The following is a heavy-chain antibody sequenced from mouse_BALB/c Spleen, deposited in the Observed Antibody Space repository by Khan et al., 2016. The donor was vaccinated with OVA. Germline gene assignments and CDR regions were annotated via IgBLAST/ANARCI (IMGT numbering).Heavy chain of an antibody. V-gene: IGHV3-2*02. Sequence: EVKLEESGPGLVKPSQSLSLTCTVTGYSITSGYVWNWIRQFPGNKLEWMGYISYSGSTNYNPSLKSRISITRDTSKNQFFLQLNSVTTENTATYYCARTARIKYWGQGTTLTVSA. CDR1: GYSITSGYV. CDR2: ISYSGST. CDR3: ARTARIKY. J-gene: IGHJ2*01. D-gene: IGHD1-2*01.